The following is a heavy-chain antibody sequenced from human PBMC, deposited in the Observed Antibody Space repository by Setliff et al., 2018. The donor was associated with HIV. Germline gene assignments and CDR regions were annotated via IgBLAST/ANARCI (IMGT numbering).Heavy chain of an antibody. J-gene: IGHJ5*02. CDR2: INTNTGYP. Sequence: GASVKVSCKASGYTFTGHYIHWVRQDPGQGLEWMGWINTNTGYPTYAQAFRGRFVFSLDTSVSTAYLEISSLEAEDTAVYFCARVRTSYNFWVGDVFDPWGQGTLVTVSS. CDR1: GYTFTGHY. D-gene: IGHD1-1*01. V-gene: IGHV7-4-1*02. CDR3: ARVRTSYNFWVGDVFDP.